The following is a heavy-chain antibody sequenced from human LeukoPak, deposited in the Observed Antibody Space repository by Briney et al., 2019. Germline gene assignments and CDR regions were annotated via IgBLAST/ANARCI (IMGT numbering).Heavy chain of an antibody. Sequence: ASVKVSCKASGYTFTGYYMQWVRQAPGQGLEWMGWINPNSGGTNYAQRFQGRVTMTRDTSISTAYMELSRLRSDDTTVYYCARDLVVVVPAAPPDAFDIWGQGTMVTVSS. J-gene: IGHJ3*02. CDR3: ARDLVVVVPAAPPDAFDI. D-gene: IGHD2-2*01. CDR2: INPNSGGT. CDR1: GYTFTGYY. V-gene: IGHV1-2*02.